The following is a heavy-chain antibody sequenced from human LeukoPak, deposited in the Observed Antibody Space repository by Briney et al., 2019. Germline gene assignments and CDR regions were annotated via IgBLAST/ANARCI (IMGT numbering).Heavy chain of an antibody. CDR2: ISAGGGTT. CDR3: AKDSSGWSHIYMDV. J-gene: IGHJ6*03. CDR1: EFTFSSYA. Sequence: GGSLRLSCAASEFTFSSYAMTCVRQAPGKGLEWVSGISAGGGTTYYAASVKGRFTISRDNSKKTVYLQMNSLRAEDTAVYYCAKDSSGWSHIYMDVWGKGTTVTVSS. V-gene: IGHV3-23*01. D-gene: IGHD6-19*01.